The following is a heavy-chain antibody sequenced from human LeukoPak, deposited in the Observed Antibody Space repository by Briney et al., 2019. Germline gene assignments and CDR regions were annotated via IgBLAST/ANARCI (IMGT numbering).Heavy chain of an antibody. CDR2: ISSGST. CDR1: GFTFSNAW. J-gene: IGHJ2*01. Sequence: AGTLRFYDVASGFTFSNAWLSWLRQDPGKGLEWVSSISSGSTCADSVKGRFPMSRDNAKNSLYLQMNSLRAEDTAVYYCATSTTIYWYFDLWGRGTLVTVSS. D-gene: IGHD1-7*01. CDR3: ATSTTIYWYFDL. V-gene: IGHV3-69-1*01.